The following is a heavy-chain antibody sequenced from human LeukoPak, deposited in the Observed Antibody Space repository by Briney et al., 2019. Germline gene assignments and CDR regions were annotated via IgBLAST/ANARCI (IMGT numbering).Heavy chain of an antibody. D-gene: IGHD3-22*01. CDR2: IYPGDSDT. J-gene: IGHJ5*02. V-gene: IGHV5-51*01. CDR1: GYSFTSYW. CDR3: ARQGSGYYYDSVNWLDP. Sequence: GESLKISCKGSGYSFTSYWIGWVRQMPGKGLEWMGIIYPGDSDTRYSPSFQGQVTISADKSISTAYLQWSSLKASDTAMYYCARQGSGYYYDSVNWLDPWGQGTLVTVSS.